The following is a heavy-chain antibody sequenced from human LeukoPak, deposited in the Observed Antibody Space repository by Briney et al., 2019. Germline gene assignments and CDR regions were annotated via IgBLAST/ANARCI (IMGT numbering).Heavy chain of an antibody. D-gene: IGHD1-1*01. CDR2: FSVGTGGT. CDR3: AKVNGYTYANYYYNYGMDV. V-gene: IGHV3-23*01. J-gene: IGHJ6*02. CDR1: GFTFSTFA. Sequence: GGSLRLSCAASGFTFSTFATNWVRQSPGKGLEWVSGFSVGTGGTYYADSVKGRFTISRDNSKNTLYLEMNSLRAEDTAVYYCAKVNGYTYANYYYNYGMDVWGQGTTVTVSS.